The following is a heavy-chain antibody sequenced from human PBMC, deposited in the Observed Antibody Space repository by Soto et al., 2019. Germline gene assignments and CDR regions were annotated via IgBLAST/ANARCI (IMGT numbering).Heavy chain of an antibody. CDR3: AREGPAPYYSYGMDV. V-gene: IGHV1-18*01. CDR1: GYSFTTYG. J-gene: IGHJ6*02. Sequence: QVQLVQSGGEVKKPGASVKVSCKTSGYSFTTYGISWVRQAPGQGLEWMGWISAYNGNTNYAQKLQARVTMTTDSSTSTAYVDLRSLRSDDTAVYSCAREGPAPYYSYGMDVWGQGSTVTVSS. CDR2: ISAYNGNT.